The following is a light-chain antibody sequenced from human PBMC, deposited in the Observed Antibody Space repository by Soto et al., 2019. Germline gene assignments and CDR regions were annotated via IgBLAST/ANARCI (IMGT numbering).Light chain of an antibody. CDR2: GAS. Sequence: DIVLTQSPGTLSLSPGEKAILSCRASQSIAPHYLAWYQQKPGQAPRLLIYGASSRATGIPDRFSGSGSGTDFTLTISTLEPEDFAVYFCQQHHDSFTWTFGQGTKVDI. CDR3: QQHHDSFTWT. CDR1: QSIAPHY. V-gene: IGKV3-20*01. J-gene: IGKJ1*01.